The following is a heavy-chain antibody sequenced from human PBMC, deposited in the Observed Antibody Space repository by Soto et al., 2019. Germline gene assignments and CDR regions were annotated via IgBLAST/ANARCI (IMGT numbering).Heavy chain of an antibody. CDR3: ARVVSTSPPVSVGMDV. CDR1: GGSISSYY. CDR2: IYYSGST. Sequence: QVQLQESGPGLVKPSETLSLTCTVSGGSISSYYWSWIRQPPGKGLEWIGHIYYSGSTNYNPSLTSRVTISVDTSKTQCSLELSSVTAADTAVYYCARVVSTSPPVSVGMDVWGQGNTVTVSS. V-gene: IGHV4-59*01. J-gene: IGHJ6*02. D-gene: IGHD2-2*01.